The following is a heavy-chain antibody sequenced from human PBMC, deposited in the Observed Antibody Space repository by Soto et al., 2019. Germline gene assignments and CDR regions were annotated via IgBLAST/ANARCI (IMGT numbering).Heavy chain of an antibody. CDR2: IIPIFGTA. J-gene: IGHJ6*02. V-gene: IGHV1-69*13. Sequence: AVKVSCKASGCTFSSYAISWGRQAPGQGLEWMGGIIPIFGTANYAQKFQGRVTITADESTSTAYMELSSLRSEDTAVYYCARGPSRSSWLIPSYYYYGMDVWGQGTTVTVSS. CDR1: GCTFSSYA. CDR3: ARGPSRSSWLIPSYYYYGMDV. D-gene: IGHD6-13*01.